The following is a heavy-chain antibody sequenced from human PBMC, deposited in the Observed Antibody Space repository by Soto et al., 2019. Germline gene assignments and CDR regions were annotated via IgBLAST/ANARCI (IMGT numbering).Heavy chain of an antibody. D-gene: IGHD3-22*01. V-gene: IGHV5-51*01. J-gene: IGHJ3*02. CDR3: ATAYVYDFENSNYYRDAFDI. CDR2: MYPDDSDI. CDR1: GYSFSFYW. Sequence: GESLKISCKASGYSFSFYWIGWVRQMPGKGLEWLAIMYPDDSDIRYSPSFEAHVTISADKSTSTAFLQWSSLKASDTAMYYCATAYVYDFENSNYYRDAFDIWGQWTLVTVSS.